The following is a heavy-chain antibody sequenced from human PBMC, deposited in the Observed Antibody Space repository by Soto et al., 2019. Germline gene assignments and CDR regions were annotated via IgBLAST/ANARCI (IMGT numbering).Heavy chain of an antibody. Sequence: VSCNASGGPFISYAIIWVRRATGQGLEWMGGIIPIFGTANYAQKFQGRVTITADESTSTAYMELSSLRSEDTAVYYCARATIIADRPTGEAFDIWGQGTMVTVSS. J-gene: IGHJ3*02. CDR2: IIPIFGTA. CDR3: ARATIIADRPTGEAFDI. V-gene: IGHV1-69*01. D-gene: IGHD6-6*01. CDR1: GGPFISYA.